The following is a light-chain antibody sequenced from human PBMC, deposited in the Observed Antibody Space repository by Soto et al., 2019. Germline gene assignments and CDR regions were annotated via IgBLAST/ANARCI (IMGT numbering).Light chain of an antibody. V-gene: IGLV2-14*01. CDR3: SSYTSSSTHV. Sequence: SVVTQPGSVSGSTGQSITISCTGTGSDVGAYNYVSWYQQHPDKAPKLMIYEVRNRPSGVSNRFSGSKSGNTASLTISGLQADDEADYWCSSYTSSSTHVFGSGTKVTVL. J-gene: IGLJ1*01. CDR2: EVR. CDR1: GSDVGAYNY.